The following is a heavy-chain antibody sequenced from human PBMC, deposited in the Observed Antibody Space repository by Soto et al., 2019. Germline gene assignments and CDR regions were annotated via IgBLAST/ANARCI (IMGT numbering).Heavy chain of an antibody. CDR3: ARDAYDSSGYQTAFDI. J-gene: IGHJ3*02. Sequence: GGSLRLSCAASGFTFSTYAMNWVRQAPGKGLEWVSGISGSGDSTYYADSVKGRFTISRDNAKNSLYLQMNSLRAEDTAVYYCARDAYDSSGYQTAFDIWGQGTMVTVSS. CDR2: ISGSGDST. D-gene: IGHD3-22*01. CDR1: GFTFSTYA. V-gene: IGHV3-23*01.